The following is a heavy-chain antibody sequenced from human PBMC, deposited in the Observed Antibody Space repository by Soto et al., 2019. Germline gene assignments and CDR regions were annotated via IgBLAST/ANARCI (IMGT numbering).Heavy chain of an antibody. CDR1: GFTFSNYW. CDR3: ARGDCVGGSCYSLRGSFYYYMDV. Sequence: EVKLVESVGGLVQPGGSLRLSCAASGFTFSNYWMYWVRQAPGQGLVWVSRINSDGSVSRYADSVKGRLTISRDNVKNTLYLQMNSRRVEDTAVYYCARGDCVGGSCYSLRGSFYYYMDVWGKGTTVTVFS. J-gene: IGHJ6*03. D-gene: IGHD2-15*01. V-gene: IGHV3-74*01. CDR2: INSDGSVS.